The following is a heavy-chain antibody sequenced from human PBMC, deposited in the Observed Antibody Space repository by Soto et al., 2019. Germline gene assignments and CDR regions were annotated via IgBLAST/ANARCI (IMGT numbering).Heavy chain of an antibody. Sequence: QMQLVQSGPEARKPGTSVKVSCKASGLPFSASAVQWVRQARGQRLEWIGWIVVGSGATKYAPKFQERVTITRDMPTSTDYMELGGLRSEDTAVYYCAAPPNRDAYNYDYWGQGTLGTVSS. CDR3: AAPPNRDAYNYDY. D-gene: IGHD5-12*01. CDR2: IVVGSGAT. J-gene: IGHJ4*02. V-gene: IGHV1-58*01. CDR1: GLPFSASA.